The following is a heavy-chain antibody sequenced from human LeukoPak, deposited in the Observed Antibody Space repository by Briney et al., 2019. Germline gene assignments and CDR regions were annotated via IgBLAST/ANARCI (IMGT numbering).Heavy chain of an antibody. Sequence: VGSLRLSCAASGFTFSSYSMNWVRQAPGKGLEWVSSISSSSSYIYYADSVKGRFTISRDNAKNSLYLQMNSLRAEDTAVYYCARVYSTIFGVVRNWFDPWGQGTLVTVSS. V-gene: IGHV3-21*01. CDR1: GFTFSSYS. CDR3: ARVYSTIFGVVRNWFDP. CDR2: ISSSSSYI. D-gene: IGHD3-3*01. J-gene: IGHJ5*02.